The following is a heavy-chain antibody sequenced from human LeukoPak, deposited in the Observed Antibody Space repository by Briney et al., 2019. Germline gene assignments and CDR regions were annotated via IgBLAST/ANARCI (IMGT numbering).Heavy chain of an antibody. V-gene: IGHV3-53*01. CDR2: IYSGGST. CDR3: AREASYYFDY. J-gene: IGHJ4*02. CDR1: GFTVSNNY. D-gene: IGHD1-26*01. Sequence: GGSLRLSCAASGFTVSNNYMNWVRQAPGKGLEWVSVIYSGGSTYYADSVKGRFTISRDNSKNTLYLQMNSLSAEDTAVYYCAREASYYFDYWGQGTLVTVSS.